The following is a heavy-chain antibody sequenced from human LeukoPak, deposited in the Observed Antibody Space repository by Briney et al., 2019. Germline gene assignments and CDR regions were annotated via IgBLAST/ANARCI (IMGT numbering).Heavy chain of an antibody. V-gene: IGHV4-4*02. CDR1: GGSISSSNW. Sequence: SETLSLTCAVSGGSISSSNWWSWVRQPPGKGLEWIGEIYHSGSTNYNPSLKSRVTISVDKSKNQFSLKLSSVTAADTAVYYCARDWGRPYYYYMDVWGKGTTVTVSS. J-gene: IGHJ6*03. CDR3: ARDWGRPYYYYMDV. CDR2: IYHSGST. D-gene: IGHD3-16*01.